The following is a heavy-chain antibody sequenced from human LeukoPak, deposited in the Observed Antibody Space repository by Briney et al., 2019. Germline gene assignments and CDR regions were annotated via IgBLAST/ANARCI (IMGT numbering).Heavy chain of an antibody. CDR2: IYYSGST. CDR3: AARRGLRLGESRAFDY. J-gene: IGHJ4*02. Sequence: PSETLSLTCTVSGGSISSGGYYWSWIRQHPGKGLEWIGYIYYSGSTYYNPSLKSRVTISVDTSKNQFSLKLSSVTAADTAVYYCAARRGLRLGESRAFDYWGQGTLVTVSS. D-gene: IGHD3-16*01. CDR1: GGSISSGGYY. V-gene: IGHV4-31*03.